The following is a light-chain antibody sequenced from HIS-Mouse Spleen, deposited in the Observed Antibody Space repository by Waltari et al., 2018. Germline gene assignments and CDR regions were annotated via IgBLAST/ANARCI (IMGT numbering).Light chain of an antibody. CDR2: LGS. J-gene: IGKJ2*01. CDR1: QSPLHSNGYNY. CDR3: MQALQTPRT. V-gene: IGKV2-28*01. Sequence: DIVMTQSPLSLPVTPGEPASISCSSSQSPLHSNGYNYLDWYLQKPGQSPQLLIYLGSNRASGVPDRFSGSGSGTDFTLKISRVEAEDVGVYYCMQALQTPRTFGQGTKLEIK.